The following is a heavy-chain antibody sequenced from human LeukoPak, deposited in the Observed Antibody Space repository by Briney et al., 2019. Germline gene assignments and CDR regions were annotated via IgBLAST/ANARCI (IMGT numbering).Heavy chain of an antibody. CDR2: INHSGST. Sequence: SETLSLTCTVSGGSISSSSYYWGWIRQPPGKGLEWIGEINHSGSTNYNPSLKSRVTISVDTSKNQFSLKLSSVTAADTAVYYCARHGRRYSRIPNWFDPWGQGTLVTVSS. J-gene: IGHJ5*02. V-gene: IGHV4-39*01. CDR3: ARHGRRYSRIPNWFDP. CDR1: GGSISSSSYY. D-gene: IGHD6-13*01.